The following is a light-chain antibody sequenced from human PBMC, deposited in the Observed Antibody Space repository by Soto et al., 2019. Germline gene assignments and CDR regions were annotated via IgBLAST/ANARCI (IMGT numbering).Light chain of an antibody. CDR2: AAS. J-gene: IGKJ1*01. CDR3: QKYNSAPWT. Sequence: DIQMTQSPSSLSASVRDRVTITCRASQSISSYLNWYQQKPGKAPKXXIYAASSLQSGVPSRFSGSGSGTDFTLTISSLQPEDVATYYCQKYNSAPWTFGQGTKVDIK. V-gene: IGKV1-39*01. CDR1: QSISSY.